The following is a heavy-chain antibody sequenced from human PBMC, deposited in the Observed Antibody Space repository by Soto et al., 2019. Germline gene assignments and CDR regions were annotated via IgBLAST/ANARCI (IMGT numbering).Heavy chain of an antibody. V-gene: IGHV1-18*01. CDR2: ISAYNGNT. CDR3: AREGISAALTRQKVYGMDV. D-gene: IGHD6-13*01. Sequence: QVQLVQSGAEVKKPGASVKVSCKASGYTFTSYGISWVRQAPGQGLEWMGWISAYNGNTNYAQKLRGRVTMTTDRATSKADMELRSLRPDDTAVYYGAREGISAALTRQKVYGMDVWGQGTTVTVSS. J-gene: IGHJ6*02. CDR1: GYTFTSYG.